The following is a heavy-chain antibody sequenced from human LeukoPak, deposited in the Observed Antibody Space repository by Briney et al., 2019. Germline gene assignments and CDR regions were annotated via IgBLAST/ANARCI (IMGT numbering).Heavy chain of an antibody. CDR2: IRYDGSNK. CDR1: GFIFNSYG. V-gene: IGHV3-30*02. D-gene: IGHD3-22*01. J-gene: IGHJ4*02. CDR3: ASWDYYDSSGYSNY. Sequence: GGSLRLSCAASGFIFNSYGMHWVRQAPGKGLEWVAFIRYDGSNKYYADSVKGRFTISRDNAKKSLYLQMHSLRAEDTAVYYCASWDYYDSSGYSNYWGQGTLVTVSS.